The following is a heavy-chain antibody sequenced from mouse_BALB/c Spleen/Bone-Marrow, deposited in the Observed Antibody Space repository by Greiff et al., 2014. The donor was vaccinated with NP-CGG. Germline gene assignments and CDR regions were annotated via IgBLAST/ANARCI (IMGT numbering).Heavy chain of an antibody. CDR2: IDPSDSET. Sequence: ESGPQLVRPGASVKISCKASGYSFTSYWMHWVKQRPGQGLEWIGMIDPSDSETRLNQKFKDKATLTVDKSSSTAYMQLSSPTSEDSAVYYCAREAGYYYAMDYWGQGTSVTVSS. CDR3: AREAGYYYAMDY. V-gene: IGHV1S126*01. CDR1: GYSFTSYW. J-gene: IGHJ4*01. D-gene: IGHD2-2*01.